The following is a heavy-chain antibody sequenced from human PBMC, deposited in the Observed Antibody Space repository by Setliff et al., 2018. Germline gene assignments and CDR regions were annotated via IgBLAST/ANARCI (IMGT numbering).Heavy chain of an antibody. CDR2: FIPILGAT. CDR1: GGTFSSSG. D-gene: IGHD3-22*01. V-gene: IGHV1-69*13. J-gene: IGHJ4*02. CDR3: ARLNFYDSSSSYYAPEY. Sequence: SVTVSCKSSGGTFSSSGITWVRQAPGQGLQWLGRFIPILGATNYAQNFQGRVTITADESTSTGYMELTSLRSDDTAMYYCARLNFYDSSSSYYAPEYWGQGTLVTV.